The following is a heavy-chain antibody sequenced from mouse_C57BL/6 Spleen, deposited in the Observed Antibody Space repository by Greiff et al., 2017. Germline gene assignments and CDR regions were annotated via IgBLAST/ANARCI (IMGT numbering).Heavy chain of an antibody. D-gene: IGHD1-1*01. V-gene: IGHV1-15*01. CDR3: TRWGYGRSCLAWFAY. CDR2: IDPDIGGT. J-gene: IGHJ3*01. CDR1: GSTFTDYE. Sequence: VQLQQPGAELVRPGASVTLSCKASGSTFTDYELHWVKQTPVHGLEWIGAIDPDIGGTAYNQKFKGKAILTADKSSSTAYMELRGLTSEDSAVYYCTRWGYGRSCLAWFAYWGQGTLVTVSA.